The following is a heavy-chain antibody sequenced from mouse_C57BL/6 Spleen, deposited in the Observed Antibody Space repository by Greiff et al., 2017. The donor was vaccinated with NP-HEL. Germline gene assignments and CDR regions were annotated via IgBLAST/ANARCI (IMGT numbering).Heavy chain of an antibody. CDR2: ISYDGSN. J-gene: IGHJ3*01. CDR3: AREVGTIAY. D-gene: IGHD4-1*01. CDR1: GYSITSGYY. Sequence: EESGPGLVKPSQSLSLTCSVTGYSITSGYYWNWIRQFPGNKLEWMGYISYDGSNNYNPSLKNRISITRDTSKNQFFLKLNSVTTEDTATYYCAREVGTIAYWGQGTLVTVSA. V-gene: IGHV3-6*01.